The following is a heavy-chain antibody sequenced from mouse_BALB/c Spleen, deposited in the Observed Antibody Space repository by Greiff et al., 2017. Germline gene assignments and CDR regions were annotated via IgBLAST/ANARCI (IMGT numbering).Heavy chain of an antibody. CDR3: TRATTVVAPYCDY. J-gene: IGHJ2*01. CDR1: GFTFSSYT. CDR2: ISSGGSYT. Sequence: EVMLVESGGGLVKPGGSLKLSCAASGFTFSSYTMSWVRQTPEKRLEWVATISSGGSYTYYPDSVKGRFTISRDNAKNTLYLQMSSLKSEDTAMYYCTRATTVVAPYCDYWGQGTTLTVSS. D-gene: IGHD1-1*01. V-gene: IGHV5-6-4*01.